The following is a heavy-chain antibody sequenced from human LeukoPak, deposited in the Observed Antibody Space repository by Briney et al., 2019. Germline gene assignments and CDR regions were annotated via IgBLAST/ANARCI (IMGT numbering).Heavy chain of an antibody. J-gene: IGHJ6*03. D-gene: IGHD6-6*01. CDR2: INHSGST. Sequence: SETLSLTCAVYGGSFSGYYWSWIRQPPGKGLEWIGEINHSGSTNYNPSLKSRVTISVDTSKNQFSLKLSSVTAADTAVYYCAGDFSSSPYYYYYYMDVWGKGTTVTVSS. V-gene: IGHV4-34*01. CDR3: AGDFSSSPYYYYYYMDV. CDR1: GGSFSGYY.